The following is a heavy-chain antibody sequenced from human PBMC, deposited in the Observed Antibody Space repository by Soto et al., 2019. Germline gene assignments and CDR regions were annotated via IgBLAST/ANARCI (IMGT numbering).Heavy chain of an antibody. CDR2: IYPGDSDT. Sequence: PGESLKISCKVSGDSFTNYWIGWVRQLPGKGLEWMGIIYPGDSDTRNSPSFQGQVTISADKSISTAYLQWSSLKASDTGIYFCSRFAVTFSFEVEAHAFDIPGPGILVT. CDR3: SRFAVTFSFEVEAHAFDI. V-gene: IGHV5-51*01. J-gene: IGHJ3*02. D-gene: IGHD2-15*01. CDR1: GDSFTNYW.